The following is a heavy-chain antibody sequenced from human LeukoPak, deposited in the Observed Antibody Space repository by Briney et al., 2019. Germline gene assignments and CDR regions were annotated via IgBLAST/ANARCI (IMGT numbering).Heavy chain of an antibody. V-gene: IGHV4-39*02. CDR1: GDSIKSGDAY. J-gene: IGHJ4*02. CDR2: IYYVGSP. Sequence: PSETLSLTCSVSGDSIKSGDAYWGWIRQSPLKGLEWIASIYYVGSPYYNPSLNSRRVTMSVDTAKNQFSLKLTSVTAADSAVYYCARDGDGDYVFDYWGQGTLVTVSS. CDR3: ARDGDGDYVFDY. D-gene: IGHD4-17*01.